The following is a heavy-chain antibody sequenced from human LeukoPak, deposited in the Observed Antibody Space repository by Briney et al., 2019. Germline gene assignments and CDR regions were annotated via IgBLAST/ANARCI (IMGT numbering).Heavy chain of an antibody. CDR3: ASRCSSTSCYGDYYYMDV. CDR2: IYSGGST. J-gene: IGHJ6*03. D-gene: IGHD2-2*01. Sequence: GGSLRLSCAASGFTVSSNYMSWVRQAPGKGLEWVSVIYSGGSTYYADSVKGRFTISRDNSKSTLYLQMNSLRSEDTAVYYCASRCSSTSCYGDYYYMDVWGKGTTVTVSS. CDR1: GFTVSSNY. V-gene: IGHV3-53*05.